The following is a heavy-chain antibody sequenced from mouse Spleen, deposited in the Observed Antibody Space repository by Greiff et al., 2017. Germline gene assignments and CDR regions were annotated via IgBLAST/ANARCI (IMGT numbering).Heavy chain of an antibody. CDR3: ARSITTGFAY. D-gene: IGHD1-2*01. Sequence: EVQRVESGGGLVKPGGSLKLSCAASGFTFSDYGMHWVRQAPEKGLEWVAYISSGSSTIYYADTVKGRFTISRDNAKNTLFLQMTSLRSEDTAMYYCARSITTGFAYWGQGTLVTVSA. V-gene: IGHV5-17*01. CDR1: GFTFSDYG. J-gene: IGHJ3*01. CDR2: ISSGSSTI.